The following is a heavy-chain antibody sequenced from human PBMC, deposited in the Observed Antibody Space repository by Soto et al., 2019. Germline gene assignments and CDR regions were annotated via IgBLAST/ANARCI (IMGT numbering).Heavy chain of an antibody. D-gene: IGHD2-15*01. CDR2: IKQDGSEK. CDR1: GFNFSSYW. J-gene: IGHJ4*02. CDR3: ARVQVVAATFYYFDY. V-gene: IGHV3-7*03. Sequence: GGSLRLSCAASGFNFSSYWMSWVRQAPGKGLEWVANIKQDGSEKYYVDSVKGRVTISRDNAKNSLYLQMNSLRAEDTAVYYCARVQVVAATFYYFDYWGQGTLVTVSS.